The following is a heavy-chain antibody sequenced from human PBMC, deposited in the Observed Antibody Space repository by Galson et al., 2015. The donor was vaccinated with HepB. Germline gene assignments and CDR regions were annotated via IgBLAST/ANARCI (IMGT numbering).Heavy chain of an antibody. CDR3: ARARTLGYGSGGYYWRGWFDP. J-gene: IGHJ5*02. V-gene: IGHV1-3*01. CDR2: INAGNGNT. CDR1: GYSFTSYD. Sequence: SVKVSCKASGYSFTSYDMHWVRQAPGQRLEWMGWINAGNGNTTYSQKFQGRVTITRDTSASTAYMELNSLRSEDTAVYYCARARTLGYGSGGYYWRGWFDPWGQGTLVTVSS. D-gene: IGHD3-10*01.